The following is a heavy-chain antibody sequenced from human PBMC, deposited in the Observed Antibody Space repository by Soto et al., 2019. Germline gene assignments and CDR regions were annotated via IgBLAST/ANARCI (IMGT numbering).Heavy chain of an antibody. Sequence: ASVKVSCKASGFTFTSSAMQWVRQARGQRLEWIGWIVVGSGNTNYAQKFQERVTITRDMSTSTAYMELSSLRSEDTAVYYCAAVGPAYYDFWSGYPAGYFDYWGQGTLVTVSS. D-gene: IGHD3-3*01. CDR2: IVVGSGNT. CDR3: AAVGPAYYDFWSGYPAGYFDY. V-gene: IGHV1-58*02. J-gene: IGHJ4*02. CDR1: GFTFTSSA.